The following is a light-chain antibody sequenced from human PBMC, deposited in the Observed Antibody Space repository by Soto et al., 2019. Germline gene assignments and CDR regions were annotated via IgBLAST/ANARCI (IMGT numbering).Light chain of an antibody. CDR2: DAS. V-gene: IGKV3-11*01. CDR1: QSVSSY. CDR3: QQRSNFLT. J-gene: IGKJ4*01. Sequence: EIGVTQSPATLSLSPEERATLSCRASQSVSSYLAWYQQKPGQAPRLLIYDASNRATGIPARFSGSGSGTDFTLTISSLEPEDFAVYYCQQRSNFLTFGGGTKVEIK.